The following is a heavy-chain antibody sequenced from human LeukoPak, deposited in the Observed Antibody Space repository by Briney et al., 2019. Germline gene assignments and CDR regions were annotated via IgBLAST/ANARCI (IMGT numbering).Heavy chain of an antibody. V-gene: IGHV1-46*01. D-gene: IGHD6-19*01. J-gene: IGHJ4*02. CDR1: GYTFTSYY. CDR2: INPSGGIT. CDR3: ARDRAVAGFRFDY. Sequence: ASVKVSCKASGYTFTSYYMHWVRQAPGQGLEWMRVINPSGGITSYAQKFQGRVTMTRDTSTSTVYMELSSLRSEDTAVYYCARDRAVAGFRFDYWGQGTLVSVSS.